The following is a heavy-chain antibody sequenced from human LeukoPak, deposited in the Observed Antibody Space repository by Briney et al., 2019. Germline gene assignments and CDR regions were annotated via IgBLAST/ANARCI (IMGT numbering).Heavy chain of an antibody. J-gene: IGHJ6*03. CDR1: GFTFSSYA. D-gene: IGHD2-2*01. V-gene: IGHV3-30-3*01. CDR3: AKDYCSSTSCIPGDYYYYYMDV. Sequence: GRSLRLSCAASGFTFSSYAMHWVRQAPGKGLEWVAVISYDGSNKYYADSVKGRFTISRDNSKNTLYLQMSSLRAEDTAVYYCAKDYCSSTSCIPGDYYYYYMDVWGKGTTVTVSS. CDR2: ISYDGSNK.